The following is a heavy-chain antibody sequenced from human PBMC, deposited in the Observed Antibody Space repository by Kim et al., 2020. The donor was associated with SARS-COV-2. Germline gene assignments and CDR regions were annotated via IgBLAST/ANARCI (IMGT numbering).Heavy chain of an antibody. V-gene: IGHV1-3*01. J-gene: IGHJ4*02. Sequence: ASVKVSCKASGYTFTSYAMHWVRQAPGQRLEWMGWINAGNGNTKYSQKFQGRVTITRDTSASTAYMELSSLRSEDTAVYYCASSRHDSSGYYSYYFDYWGQGTLVTVSS. D-gene: IGHD3-22*01. CDR1: GYTFTSYA. CDR2: INAGNGNT. CDR3: ASSRHDSSGYYSYYFDY.